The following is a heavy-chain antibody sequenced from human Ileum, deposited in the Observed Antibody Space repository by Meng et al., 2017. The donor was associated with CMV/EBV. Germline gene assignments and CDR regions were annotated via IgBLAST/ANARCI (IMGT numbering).Heavy chain of an antibody. CDR1: GGSINSNNW. V-gene: IGHV4-4*02. CDR2: IYYSGST. J-gene: IGHJ4*02. D-gene: IGHD2-2*01. CDR3: ARGYCRSSSCYRGGNFDS. Sequence: GSLRLSCAVSGGSINSNNWWSWVRQPPGKGLEWIGEIYYSGSTKSNPSLKSRVTMSVDKSKNQFSLNVTSMTAADTAVYYCARGYCRSSSCYRGGNFDSWGQGTLVTVSS.